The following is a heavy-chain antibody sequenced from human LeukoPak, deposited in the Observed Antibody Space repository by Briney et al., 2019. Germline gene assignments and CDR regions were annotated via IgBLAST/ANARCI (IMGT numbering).Heavy chain of an antibody. V-gene: IGHV1-46*01. CDR1: GYTFTSYY. J-gene: IGHJ6*03. CDR3: ATHTNSSSFYYYYYYMDV. CDR2: IYPSGGST. Sequence: ASVTVSCKASGYTFTSYYMHWVRQAPGQGLEWMGIIYPSGGSTSYAQKFQGRVTMTRDMSTSTVYMELSSLRSEDTAVYYCATHTNSSSFYYYYYYMDVWGKGTTVTVSS. D-gene: IGHD6-6*01.